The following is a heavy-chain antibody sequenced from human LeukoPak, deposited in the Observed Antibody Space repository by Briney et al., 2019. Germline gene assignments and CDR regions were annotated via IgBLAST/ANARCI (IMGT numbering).Heavy chain of an antibody. CDR1: GDSVSSAIYY. CDR3: GRLTNIHET. D-gene: IGHD1/OR15-1a*01. V-gene: IGHV4-39*01. J-gene: IGHJ4*02. CDR2: MYYSGGT. Sequence: SETLSLTCTVSGDSVSSAIYYWGWIRQPPGKGLEWIASMYYSGGTYYNPSLKSRVTISIDTSKNQFSLNLNSVTAADTAVYYCGRLTNIHETWGRGTLVTVSS.